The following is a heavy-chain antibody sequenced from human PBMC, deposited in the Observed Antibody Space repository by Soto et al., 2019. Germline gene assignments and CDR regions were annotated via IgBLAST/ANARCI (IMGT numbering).Heavy chain of an antibody. D-gene: IGHD4-17*01. CDR2: IYYSGST. CDR3: ARDLSPGKGDYGDYGGWFDP. J-gene: IGHJ5*02. V-gene: IGHV4-30-4*01. Sequence: QVQLQESGPGLVKPSQTLSLTCTVSGGSISSGDYYWSWIRQPPGKGLEWIGYIYYSGSTYYNPSLKSRVTISVDTSKNQFSLKLSSVTAADTAVYYCARDLSPGKGDYGDYGGWFDPWGQGTLVTVSS. CDR1: GGSISSGDYY.